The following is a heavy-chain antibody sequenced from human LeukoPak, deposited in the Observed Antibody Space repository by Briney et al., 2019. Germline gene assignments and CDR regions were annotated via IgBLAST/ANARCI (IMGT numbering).Heavy chain of an antibody. V-gene: IGHV1-69*13. D-gene: IGHD2-21*02. J-gene: IGHJ6*02. Sequence: SVKVSCKASGGTFSSYAISWVRQAPGQGLEWMGGIIPIFGTANYAQKFQGRVTITADESTSTAYMELSSLRSEDTAVYYCARDSVTAIIPNYYYYGMDVWGQGTTVTVSS. CDR1: GGTFSSYA. CDR2: IIPIFGTA. CDR3: ARDSVTAIIPNYYYYGMDV.